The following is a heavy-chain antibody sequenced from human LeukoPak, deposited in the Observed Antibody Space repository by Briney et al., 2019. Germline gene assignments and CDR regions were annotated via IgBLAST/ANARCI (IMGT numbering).Heavy chain of an antibody. V-gene: IGHV3-64D*06. Sequence: GGSLRLSCSASGFTFDTDVMHWVRQAPGEGLEYVSGISSNGRTTFNADSVKDRFTISRDNSKNTLFLQMTSVRAKDTAVYYCVNQISGWVYWGQGTLVTVSS. CDR1: GFTFDTDV. J-gene: IGHJ4*02. D-gene: IGHD6-19*01. CDR3: VNQISGWVY. CDR2: ISSNGRTT.